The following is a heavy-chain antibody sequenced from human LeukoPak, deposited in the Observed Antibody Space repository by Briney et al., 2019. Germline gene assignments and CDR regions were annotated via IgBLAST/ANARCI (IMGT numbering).Heavy chain of an antibody. Sequence: PGGSLRLSCAASGFTFSSYSMNWVRQAPGKGLEWVSSISSSSSYIYYADSVKGRFTISRDNAKNSLYLQMNSLRAEDTAVYYCAREYYDFWSGYLDYYYYMDVWGKGTTVTVSS. V-gene: IGHV3-21*01. CDR2: ISSSSSYI. J-gene: IGHJ6*03. D-gene: IGHD3-3*01. CDR1: GFTFSSYS. CDR3: AREYYDFWSGYLDYYYYMDV.